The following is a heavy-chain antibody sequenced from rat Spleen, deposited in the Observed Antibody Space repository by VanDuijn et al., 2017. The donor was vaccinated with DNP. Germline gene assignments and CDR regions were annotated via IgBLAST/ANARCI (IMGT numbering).Heavy chain of an antibody. D-gene: IGHD1-11*01. Sequence: EVRLMESGGGLVQPGRSLKLSCAVSGFTFSKEAMAWVRQAPKKGLEWVASISTSGGRTYYRDSVKGRFTISRDNAKSTLYLQMDSLRSEDTATYYCAKAGGYSPWYFDYWGQGVMVTVSS. J-gene: IGHJ2*01. V-gene: IGHV5-25*01. CDR3: AKAGGYSPWYFDY. CDR1: GFTFSKEA. CDR2: ISTSGGRT.